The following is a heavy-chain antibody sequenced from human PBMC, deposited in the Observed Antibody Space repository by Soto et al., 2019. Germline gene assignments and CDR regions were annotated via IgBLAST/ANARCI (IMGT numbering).Heavy chain of an antibody. J-gene: IGHJ4*02. CDR2: IDTDGSTT. CDR1: GFSFSDYC. V-gene: IGHV3-74*01. D-gene: IGHD1-26*01. Sequence: EVQLVESGGGLVQPGGSLRLSCAASGFSFSDYCMHWVRQAPGKGLVWVSCIDTDGSTTTYADSVKGRFTITGDNVKNSLDLAMDNLRTEDTVLCYGPRGGGFSGNYLGGQGTLVTVSS. CDR3: PRGGGFSGNYL.